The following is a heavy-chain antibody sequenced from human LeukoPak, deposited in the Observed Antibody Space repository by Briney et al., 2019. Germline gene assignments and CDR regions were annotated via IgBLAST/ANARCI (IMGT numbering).Heavy chain of an antibody. D-gene: IGHD6-19*01. CDR1: GGTFSSYA. CDR2: IIPILGIA. CDR3: ARDEFKVSSGWYYCYGMDV. Sequence: SVKVSCKASGGTFSSYAISWVRQAPGQGLEWMGRIIPILGIANYAQKFQGRVTITADKSTSTAYMELSSLRSEDTAVYYCARDEFKVSSGWYYCYGMDVWGQGTTVTVSS. J-gene: IGHJ6*02. V-gene: IGHV1-69*04.